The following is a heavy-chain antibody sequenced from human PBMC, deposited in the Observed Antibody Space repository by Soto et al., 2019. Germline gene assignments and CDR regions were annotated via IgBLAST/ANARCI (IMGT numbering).Heavy chain of an antibody. CDR3: ARPWVVVTAPDY. J-gene: IGHJ4*02. D-gene: IGHD2-21*02. CDR1: GYTFTSYA. Sequence: QVQLVQSGAEEKKPGASVKVSCKASGYTFTSYAMHWVRQAPGQRLAGMGWINAGNGNTKYSQKFQGIVTITRATSASTAYRELSSLRSEDTAVYYCARPWVVVTAPDYWGQGTLVTVSS. V-gene: IGHV1-3*05. CDR2: INAGNGNT.